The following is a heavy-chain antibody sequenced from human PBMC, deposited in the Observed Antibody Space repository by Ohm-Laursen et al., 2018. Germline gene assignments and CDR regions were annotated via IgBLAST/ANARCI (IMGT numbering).Heavy chain of an antibody. CDR3: ARTRNFQPYDV. D-gene: IGHD2/OR15-2a*01. CDR2: SRDKANSYTT. Sequence: SLRLSCAASGFTFRTYVMSWVRQAPGKGLELVARSRDKANSYTTAYVASVKGRFSISRDDSENSLYLQMNSLKTEDTAVYYCARTRNFQPYDVWGQGTMVIVSS. CDR1: GFTFRTYV. J-gene: IGHJ3*01. V-gene: IGHV3-72*01.